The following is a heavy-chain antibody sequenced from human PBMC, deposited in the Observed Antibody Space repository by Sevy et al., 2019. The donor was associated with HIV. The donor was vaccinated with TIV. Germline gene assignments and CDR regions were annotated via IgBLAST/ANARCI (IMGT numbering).Heavy chain of an antibody. CDR2: ISWNIVSI. CDR3: AKGASYDFCSGPLDY. D-gene: IGHD3-3*01. Sequence: LSLTCAASVFTFDDYAMHWVRQAPGEGVGWVSGISWNIVSIGYADSVKGRFTISRDNAKNTLYLQMNSLRAEDTALYYCAKGASYDFCSGPLDYWGQGTLVTVSS. V-gene: IGHV3-9*01. CDR1: VFTFDDYA. J-gene: IGHJ4*02.